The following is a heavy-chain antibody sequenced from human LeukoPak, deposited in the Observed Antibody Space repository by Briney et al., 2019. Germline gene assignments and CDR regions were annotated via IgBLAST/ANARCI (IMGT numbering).Heavy chain of an antibody. CDR3: ASAAGPFDN. V-gene: IGHV3-33*01. CDR1: GLTFSSYG. D-gene: IGHD6-13*01. Sequence: GGSLRLSCAASGLTFSSYGMHWVRQAPGKGLEWVAVIWYDGSIKYYADSVKGRFTISRDNSKNTLYLQMNSLRAEDTAVYYCASAAGPFDNWGQGTLVTVSS. CDR2: IWYDGSIK. J-gene: IGHJ4*02.